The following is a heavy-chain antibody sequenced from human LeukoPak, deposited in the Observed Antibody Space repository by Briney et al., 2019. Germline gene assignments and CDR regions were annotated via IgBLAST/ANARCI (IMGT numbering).Heavy chain of an antibody. CDR1: GFTFSSYA. V-gene: IGHV3-48*03. CDR3: ARVALAHDAFDI. D-gene: IGHD6-13*01. Sequence: GGSLRLSCAASGFTFSSYAMNWVRQAPGKGLEWVSYISSSGSTIYYADSVKGQFTISRDNAKNSLYLQMNSLRAEDTAVYYCARVALAHDAFDIWGQGTMVTVSS. J-gene: IGHJ3*02. CDR2: ISSSGSTI.